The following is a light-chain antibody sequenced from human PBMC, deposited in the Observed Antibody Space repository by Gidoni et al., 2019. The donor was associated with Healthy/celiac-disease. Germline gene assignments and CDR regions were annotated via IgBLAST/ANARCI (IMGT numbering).Light chain of an antibody. CDR2: DAS. V-gene: IGKV1-33*01. J-gene: IGKJ4*01. CDR1: QDISNY. Sequence: DIQMTQSPSSRSASVGDRVTITCQASQDISNYLNWYQQKPGEAPKLLIYDASNLETGVPSRFSGSGSGTDFTFTISSLQPEDIATYYCQQYDNLPLTFGGGTKVEIK. CDR3: QQYDNLPLT.